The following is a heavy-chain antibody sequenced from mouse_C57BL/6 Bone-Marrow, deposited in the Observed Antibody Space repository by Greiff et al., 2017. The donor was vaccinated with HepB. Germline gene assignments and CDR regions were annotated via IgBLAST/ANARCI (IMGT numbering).Heavy chain of an antibody. Sequence: EVQLQQSGAELVRPGASVKLSCTASGFNIKDDYMHWVKQRPEQGLEWIGWIDPENGDTEYAPKFQGKATITADTASNTAYLQLSSLTSEDTAVYYITTDYGSSYGAMDYWGQGTSVTVSS. CDR2: IDPENGDT. D-gene: IGHD1-1*01. CDR3: TTDYGSSYGAMDY. V-gene: IGHV14-4*01. CDR1: GFNIKDDY. J-gene: IGHJ4*01.